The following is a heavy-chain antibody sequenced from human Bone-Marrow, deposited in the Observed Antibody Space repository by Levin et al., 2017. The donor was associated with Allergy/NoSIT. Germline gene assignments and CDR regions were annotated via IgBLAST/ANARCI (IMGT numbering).Heavy chain of an antibody. J-gene: IGHJ3*02. CDR3: ARTVWGSTPDAFDI. V-gene: IGHV3-33*01. CDR1: GFTFSSYG. Sequence: PGGSLRLSCAASGFTFSSYGMHWVRQAPGKGLEWVAVIWYDGSNKYYADSVKGRFTISRDNSKNTLYLQMNSLRAEDTAVYYCARTVWGSTPDAFDIWGQGTMVTVSS. CDR2: IWYDGSNK. D-gene: IGHD7-27*01.